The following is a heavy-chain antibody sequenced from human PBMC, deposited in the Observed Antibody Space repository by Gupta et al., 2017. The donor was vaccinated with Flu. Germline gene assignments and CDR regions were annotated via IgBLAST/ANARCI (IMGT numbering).Heavy chain of an antibody. CDR2: ILPIIGAT. V-gene: IGHV1-69*01. CDR3: AIEFPCGGDCYFREP. J-gene: IGHJ5*02. D-gene: IGHD2-21*02. Sequence: QVQLAQPGAMVKNPGSSVKVSCKASGGTFSTSSITWVRQAPGQGLEWMGGILPIIGATNYAQKFQDRVTRSADESTSTAYMELRGLTSEDTAVYYCAIEFPCGGDCYFREPWCQGTLASVSS. CDR1: GGTFSTSS.